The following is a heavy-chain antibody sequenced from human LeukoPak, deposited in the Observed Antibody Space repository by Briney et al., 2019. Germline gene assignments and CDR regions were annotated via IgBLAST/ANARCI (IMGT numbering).Heavy chain of an antibody. D-gene: IGHD3-10*01. CDR2: ISEDGRNK. V-gene: IGHV3-30*04. Sequence: PGRSLRLSCAASGFTFGSYPMHWVRQAPGKGLEWVAVISEDGRNKYYADSVKGRFTISRDKSKNTLYLQMNSLGPEDTAVYYCARDTLIYGSGVNWFDPWGQGTLVTVSS. CDR1: GFTFGSYP. CDR3: ARDTLIYGSGVNWFDP. J-gene: IGHJ5*02.